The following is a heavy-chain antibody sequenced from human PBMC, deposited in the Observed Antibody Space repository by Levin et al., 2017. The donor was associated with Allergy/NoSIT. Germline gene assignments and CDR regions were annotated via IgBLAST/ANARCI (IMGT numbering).Heavy chain of an antibody. V-gene: IGHV3-30-3*01. J-gene: IGHJ4*02. Sequence: GGSLRLSCAASGFTFSSYAMHWVRQAPGKGLEWVAVISYDGSNKYYADSVKGRFTISRDNSKNTLYLQMNSLRAEDTAVYYCARDHFGGSYYFDYWGQGTLVTVSS. CDR3: ARDHFGGSYYFDY. D-gene: IGHD1-26*01. CDR1: GFTFSSYA. CDR2: ISYDGSNK.